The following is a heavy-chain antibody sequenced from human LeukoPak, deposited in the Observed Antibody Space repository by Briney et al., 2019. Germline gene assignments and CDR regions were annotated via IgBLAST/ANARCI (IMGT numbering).Heavy chain of an antibody. Sequence: SQTLSLTCAVSGGSISSGGYSWSWIRQPPGKGLEWIGYIYHSGSTYYNPSLKSRVTISVDRSKNQFSLKLSSVIAADTAVYYCARGEYDILTGYPLFDYWGQGTLVTVSS. CDR2: IYHSGST. J-gene: IGHJ4*02. CDR1: GGSISSGGYS. D-gene: IGHD3-9*01. V-gene: IGHV4-30-2*01. CDR3: ARGEYDILTGYPLFDY.